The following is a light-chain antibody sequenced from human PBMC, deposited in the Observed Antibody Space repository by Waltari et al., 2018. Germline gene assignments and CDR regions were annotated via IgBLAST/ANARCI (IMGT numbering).Light chain of an antibody. CDR1: ALPTKS. Sequence: SYELTQPPSVSVSPGQTARITCSGDALPTKSAYWYLQKSGQAPVLVVYEDNKRLSGIPERLSGSRSGTMATLTITGAQVEDEADYYCFSSDTSGEYRVFGGGTKLTVL. V-gene: IGLV3-10*01. J-gene: IGLJ3*02. CDR3: FSSDTSGEYRV. CDR2: EDN.